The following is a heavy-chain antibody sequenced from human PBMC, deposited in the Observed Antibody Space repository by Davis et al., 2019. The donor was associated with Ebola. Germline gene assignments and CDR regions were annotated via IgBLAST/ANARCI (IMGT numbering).Heavy chain of an antibody. CDR2: IDHSGST. D-gene: IGHD2-21*01. J-gene: IGHJ5*01. V-gene: IGHV4-34*01. Sequence: MPSETLSLTCGVSGGSFSGYFWTWIRQAPGKGLEWIGEIDHSGSTTYNPSLKSRITISLDTSRNQFSLRMYSVTAADTATYFRARASVVISANFDSWGQGTLVTVSS. CDR1: GGSFSGYF. CDR3: ARASVVISANFDS.